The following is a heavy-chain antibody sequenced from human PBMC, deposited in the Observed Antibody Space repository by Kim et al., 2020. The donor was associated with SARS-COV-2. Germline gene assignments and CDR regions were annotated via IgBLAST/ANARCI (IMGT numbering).Heavy chain of an antibody. CDR3: ARPLSGYEDISFDY. Sequence: SPAFQGQVTISADKSISTAYLQWSSLKASDTAMYYCARPLSGYEDISFDYWGQGTLVTVSS. V-gene: IGHV5-51*01. J-gene: IGHJ4*02. D-gene: IGHD5-12*01.